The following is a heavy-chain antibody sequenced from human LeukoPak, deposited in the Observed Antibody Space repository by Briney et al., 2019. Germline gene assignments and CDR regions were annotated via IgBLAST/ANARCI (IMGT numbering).Heavy chain of an antibody. CDR3: AKDIEASI. J-gene: IGHJ4*02. V-gene: IGHV3-23*01. D-gene: IGHD2-15*01. CDR1: GFTFSDSA. Sequence: PGMSLRLSCAASGFTFSDSAMDWVRQVPGKGLEWVSLISHSGANTFYADSVKGRFSVSRDNSKNTMYLQMNSLRAEDTAVHYCAKDIEASIWGQGTLVAVSS. CDR2: ISHSGANT.